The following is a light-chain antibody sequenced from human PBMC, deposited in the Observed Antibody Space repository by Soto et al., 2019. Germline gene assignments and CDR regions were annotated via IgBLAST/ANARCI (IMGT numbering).Light chain of an antibody. J-gene: IGKJ1*01. Sequence: DIQMTQSPSTLSASVGDRVTITCRASQSIDLWLAWYQQKPGKAPNLLIYKASSLESGVPSRLSGSGSGTEFTLTITSLQPDDFATYYCQQYNSYSTWTFGQGTKVEVK. CDR2: KAS. V-gene: IGKV1-5*03. CDR1: QSIDLW. CDR3: QQYNSYSTWT.